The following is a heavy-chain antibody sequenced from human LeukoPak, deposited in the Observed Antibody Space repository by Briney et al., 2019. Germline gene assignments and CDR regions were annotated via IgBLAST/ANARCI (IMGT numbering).Heavy chain of an antibody. CDR2: IWYDGSIK. CDR1: GFTFCTYG. D-gene: IGHD2-8*02. V-gene: IGHV3-33*01. J-gene: IGHJ6*02. Sequence: GGSLRLSCAASGFTFCTYGMHWVRQAPGKGLEWVAVIWYDGSIKYYADSVKGRFTFSRDNSKSTMYLQMNSLRAEDTAVYYCARIACTGGNCKPYYYYGLDVWGQGTTVTVSS. CDR3: ARIACTGGNCKPYYYYGLDV.